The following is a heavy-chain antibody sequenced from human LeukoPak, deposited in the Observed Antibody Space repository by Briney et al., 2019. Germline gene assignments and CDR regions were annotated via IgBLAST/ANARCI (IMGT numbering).Heavy chain of an antibody. CDR3: ARHSYYYDY. CDR2: VYYSGTT. D-gene: IGHD2-21*01. J-gene: IGHJ4*02. Sequence: SDTLSLTCTVSGGYISGSDNGSAWIRQPPGKGLEWIGSVYYSGTTDYNPSLNSRVSIFVDTSKNQFSLKLTSVTAADTAVYYCARHSYYYDYWGQGTLVTVSS. V-gene: IGHV4-39*01. CDR1: GGYISGSDNG.